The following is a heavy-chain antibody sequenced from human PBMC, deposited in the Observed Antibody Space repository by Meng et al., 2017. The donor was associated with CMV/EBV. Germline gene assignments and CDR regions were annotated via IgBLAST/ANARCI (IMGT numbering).Heavy chain of an antibody. D-gene: IGHD2-8*02. J-gene: IGHJ5*02. CDR2: ISSSGSTI. V-gene: IGHV3-11*04. Sequence: GESLKISCAASGFTFSDYYSSWIRKAPGKGLEWVSYISSSGSTIYYADSVKGRFTISRDNAKNSRYLQMNSLRAEDTAVYYCARGGRSVVGVYDPWGQGTLVTVSS. CDR1: GFTFSDYY. CDR3: ARGGRSVVGVYDP.